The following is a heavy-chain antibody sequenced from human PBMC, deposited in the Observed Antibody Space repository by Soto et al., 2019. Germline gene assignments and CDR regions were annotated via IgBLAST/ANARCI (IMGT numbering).Heavy chain of an antibody. D-gene: IGHD5-12*01. J-gene: IGHJ6*02. V-gene: IGHV3-15*07. CDR2: IKSKTDGGTT. Sequence: PGGSLRLSCAASGFTFSNAWMNWVRQAPGKGLEWVGRIKSKTDGGTTDYAAPVKGRFTISRDDSKNTLYLQMNSLKTEDTAVYNCTTDGVATIDYYYYGMDVWGQGTTVTVSS. CDR3: TTDGVATIDYYYYGMDV. CDR1: GFTFSNAW.